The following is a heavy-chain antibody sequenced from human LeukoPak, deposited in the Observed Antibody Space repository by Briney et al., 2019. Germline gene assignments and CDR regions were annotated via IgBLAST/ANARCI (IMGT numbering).Heavy chain of an antibody. V-gene: IGHV1-18*01. CDR3: ARVLMVRGVIIYFDS. J-gene: IGHJ4*02. D-gene: IGHD3-10*01. Sequence: ASVKVSCKASGYTFTTYGISWVRQAPGQGLEWMGWISAYNGNTHYAQKVQGRVTMTTDTSTSTAYMELRSLRSDDTAVYYCARVLMVRGVIIYFDSWGQGTVVTVSS. CDR2: ISAYNGNT. CDR1: GYTFTTYG.